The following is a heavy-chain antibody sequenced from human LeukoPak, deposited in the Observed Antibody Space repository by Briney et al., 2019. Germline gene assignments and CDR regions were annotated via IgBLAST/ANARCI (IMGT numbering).Heavy chain of an antibody. CDR3: ARCAKIGMVTFIDY. Sequence: GESLKISGKGSGYSFTSYWIGWVRQMPGKGLEWMGIIYPGDSDTRYSPSFEGQVTISADKSISTAYLQWSSLKASDTAMYFCARCAKIGMVTFIDYWGQGTLVTVSS. D-gene: IGHD4-23*01. CDR1: GYSFTSYW. V-gene: IGHV5-51*01. CDR2: IYPGDSDT. J-gene: IGHJ4*02.